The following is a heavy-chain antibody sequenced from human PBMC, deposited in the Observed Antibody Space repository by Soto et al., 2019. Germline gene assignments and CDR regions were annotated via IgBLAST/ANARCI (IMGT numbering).Heavy chain of an antibody. Sequence: QVQLVQSGAEVKKPGASVKVSCKASGYTFTSYGISWVRQAPGQGLEWMGWISAYNGNTNYAQKLQGRVTMTKGTSTSTAYMERRSLRSDDTAVYYGARAWAMTTVTLDPWGQGTLVTVSS. J-gene: IGHJ5*02. CDR2: ISAYNGNT. D-gene: IGHD4-17*01. V-gene: IGHV1-18*01. CDR3: ARAWAMTTVTLDP. CDR1: GYTFTSYG.